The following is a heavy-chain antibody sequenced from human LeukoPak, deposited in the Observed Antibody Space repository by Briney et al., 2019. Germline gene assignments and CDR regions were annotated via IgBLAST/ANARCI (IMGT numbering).Heavy chain of an antibody. Sequence: GGSLRLSCAASGFTFSSYGMHWVRQAPGKGLEWVAVISYDGSNKYYADSVKGRFTISRDNSKNTLYLQTNSLRAEDTAVYYCANLVSSSGYYYYGMDVWGQGTTVTVSS. CDR2: ISYDGSNK. CDR3: ANLVSSSGYYYYGMDV. V-gene: IGHV3-30*18. D-gene: IGHD6-19*01. J-gene: IGHJ6*02. CDR1: GFTFSSYG.